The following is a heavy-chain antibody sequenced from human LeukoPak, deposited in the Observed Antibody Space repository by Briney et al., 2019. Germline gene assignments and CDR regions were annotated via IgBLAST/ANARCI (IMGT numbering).Heavy chain of an antibody. CDR3: TITFTVTTTYFDY. V-gene: IGHV3-49*04. J-gene: IGHJ4*02. CDR2: IRSKAYGGTT. Sequence: GGSLRLSCTASGFTFGDYAMSWVRQAPGKGLEWVGFIRSKAYGGTTEYAASVKGRFTISRDDSKSIAYPQMNSLKTEDTAVYYCTITFTVTTTYFDYWGQGTLVTVSS. D-gene: IGHD4-17*01. CDR1: GFTFGDYA.